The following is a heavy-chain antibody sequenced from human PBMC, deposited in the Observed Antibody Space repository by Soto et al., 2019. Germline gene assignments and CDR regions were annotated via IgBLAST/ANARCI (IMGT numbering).Heavy chain of an antibody. CDR2: IKSKTDGGRT. CDR1: DFTFSNAW. CDR3: ATGGDYDFWNGYLDA. J-gene: IGHJ5*02. D-gene: IGHD3-3*01. V-gene: IGHV3-15*07. Sequence: GGSLRLSCAASDFTFSNAWMNWVRQAPGKGLEWVGRIKSKTDGGRTDYAAPVKGRFTISRDDSKNTLYLQMNSRKTDDTAVYYCATGGDYDFWNGYLDAWGQGTLVTVSS.